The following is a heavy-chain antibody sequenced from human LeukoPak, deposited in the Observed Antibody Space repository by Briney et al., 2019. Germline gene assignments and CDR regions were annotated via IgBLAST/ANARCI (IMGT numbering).Heavy chain of an antibody. V-gene: IGHV4-61*02. J-gene: IGHJ5*01. CDR3: ARNHGGWFDS. CDR2: IYTSGST. D-gene: IGHD4-23*01. Sequence: PSETLSLTCTVSGGSISSGSYYWRWIRQPAGKGLEWIGRIYTSGSTNYNPSLKSRVTISVDTSKNQFSLKLSSVTAADTAVYYCARNHGGWFDSWGQGTLVTVSS. CDR1: GGSISSGSYY.